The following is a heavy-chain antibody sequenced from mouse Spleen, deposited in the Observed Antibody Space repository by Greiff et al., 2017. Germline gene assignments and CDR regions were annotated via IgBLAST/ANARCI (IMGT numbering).Heavy chain of an antibody. CDR2: IYPGSGST. CDR3: ARRGVVERYFDV. Sequence: QVQLQQPGAELVKPGASVKMSCKASGYTFTSYWITWVKQRPGQGLEWIGDIYPGSGSTNYNEKFKSKATLTVDTSSSTAYMQLSSLTSEDSAVYYCARRGVVERYFDVWGAGTTVTVSS. CDR1: GYTFTSYW. D-gene: IGHD1-1*01. J-gene: IGHJ1*01. V-gene: IGHV1-55*01.